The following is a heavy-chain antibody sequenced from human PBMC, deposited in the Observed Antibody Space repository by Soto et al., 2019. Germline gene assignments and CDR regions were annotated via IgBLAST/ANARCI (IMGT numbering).Heavy chain of an antibody. Sequence: QVQLVESGGGVVQPERSLTLSCAASGFTFSNYGMHWVRQAPGKGLEWVAVIWHDGMNKYYADSVRGRFTISRDNSKNTLYLQMNSLRAEDTAVYYCARDRGSDDPIDYWGQGTLVTVSS. D-gene: IGHD3-10*01. CDR2: IWHDGMNK. CDR1: GFTFSNYG. V-gene: IGHV3-33*01. J-gene: IGHJ4*02. CDR3: ARDRGSDDPIDY.